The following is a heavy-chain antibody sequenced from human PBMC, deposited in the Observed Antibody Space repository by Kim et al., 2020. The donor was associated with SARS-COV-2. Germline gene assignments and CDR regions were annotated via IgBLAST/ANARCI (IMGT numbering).Heavy chain of an antibody. CDR3: AREGGSPHTVTTIGGYGMDV. CDR1: GYTFTSYY. V-gene: IGHV1-46*01. J-gene: IGHJ6*02. CDR2: INPSGGST. Sequence: ASVKVSCKASGYTFTSYYMHCVRQAPGQGLEWMGIINPSGGSTSYAQKFQGRVTMTRDTSTSTVYMELSSLRSEDTAVYYCAREGGSPHTVTTIGGYGMDVWGQGTTVTVSS. D-gene: IGHD4-17*01.